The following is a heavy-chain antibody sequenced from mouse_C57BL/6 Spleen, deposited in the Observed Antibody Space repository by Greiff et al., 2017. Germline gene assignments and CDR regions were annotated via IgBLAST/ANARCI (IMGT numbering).Heavy chain of an antibody. Sequence: DVMLVESGGGLVQPGGSLKLSCAASGFTFSDYYMYWVRQTPEKRLEWVAYISNGGGSTYYPDTVKGRFTISRDNAKNTLYLQMSRLKSEDTAMYYCARQAAQAPGDAMDYWGQGTSVTVSS. CDR3: ARQAAQAPGDAMDY. CDR2: ISNGGGST. CDR1: GFTFSDYY. D-gene: IGHD3-2*02. V-gene: IGHV5-12*01. J-gene: IGHJ4*01.